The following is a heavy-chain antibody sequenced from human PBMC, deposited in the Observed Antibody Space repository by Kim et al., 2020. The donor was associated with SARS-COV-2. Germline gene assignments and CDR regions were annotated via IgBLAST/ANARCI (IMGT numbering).Heavy chain of an antibody. CDR2: IYPGDSDT. J-gene: IGHJ4*02. D-gene: IGHD6-13*01. V-gene: IGHV5-51*01. CDR1: GYSFTSYW. Sequence: GESLKISCKASGYSFTSYWIGWVRQMPGKGLEWMGIIYPGDSDTIYSPSFQGKVTISADKSISTAYLQWSSLKASDTAMYYCARGLSSSLGFFDYWGQGTLVSVSS. CDR3: ARGLSSSLGFFDY.